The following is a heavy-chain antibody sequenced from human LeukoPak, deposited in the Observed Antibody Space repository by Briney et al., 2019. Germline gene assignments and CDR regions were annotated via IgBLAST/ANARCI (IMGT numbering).Heavy chain of an antibody. D-gene: IGHD3-10*01. CDR3: ARLVGGITMVRRGYYYMDV. CDR2: INDSGST. J-gene: IGHJ6*03. V-gene: IGHV4-34*01. Sequence: PSETLSLTCAVYGGSFSGYYWSWIRQPPGKGLEWIGEINDSGSTNYNPSLKSRVTISVDTSKNQFSLKLSSVTAADTAVYYCARLVGGITMVRRGYYYMDVWGKGTTVTISS. CDR1: GGSFSGYY.